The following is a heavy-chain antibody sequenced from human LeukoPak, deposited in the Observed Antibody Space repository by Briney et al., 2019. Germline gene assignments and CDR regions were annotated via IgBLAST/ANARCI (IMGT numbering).Heavy chain of an antibody. D-gene: IGHD3-22*01. Sequence: PSETLSLTCSVSGGYLNSDDYYWSWIRQPAGKGLEWIGRIYTSGSTNYNPSLKSRVTMSVDTSKNQFSLKLSSVTAADTAVYYCARYYDSSGYLIDYWGQGTLVTVSS. CDR1: GGYLNSDDYY. V-gene: IGHV4-61*02. CDR3: ARYYDSSGYLIDY. J-gene: IGHJ4*02. CDR2: IYTSGST.